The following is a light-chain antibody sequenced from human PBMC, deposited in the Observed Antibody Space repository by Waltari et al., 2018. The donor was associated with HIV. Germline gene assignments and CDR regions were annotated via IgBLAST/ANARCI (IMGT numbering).Light chain of an antibody. CDR1: ALPKQY. CDR3: QSADSSGTYWV. J-gene: IGLJ3*02. Sequence: SYELTQPPSVSVSPGQTARITCSGHALPKQYAYWYQQKPGQAPVLVKYKDSERPSGIPERSSGSSSGTTVTLTISGVQAEDEADYYCQSADSSGTYWVFGGGTKLTVL. V-gene: IGLV3-25*03. CDR2: KDS.